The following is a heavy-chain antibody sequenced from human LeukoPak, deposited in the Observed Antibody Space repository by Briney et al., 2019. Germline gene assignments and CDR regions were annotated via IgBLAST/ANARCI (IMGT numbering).Heavy chain of an antibody. Sequence: GRSLRLSCAASGFTFSSYAMHWVRQAPGKGLEWVAVISYDGSNKYYADSVKGRFTISRDNSKNTLYLQMNSLRAEDTAVYYCARVWYSGSYYDYWGQGTLVTVSS. CDR1: GFTFSSYA. D-gene: IGHD1-26*01. J-gene: IGHJ4*02. CDR2: ISYDGSNK. V-gene: IGHV3-30*04. CDR3: ARVWYSGSYYDY.